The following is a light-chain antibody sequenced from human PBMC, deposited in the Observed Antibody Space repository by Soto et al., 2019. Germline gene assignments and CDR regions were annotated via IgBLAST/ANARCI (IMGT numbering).Light chain of an antibody. CDR3: AAWDDSLSGHVV. CDR2: SSD. J-gene: IGLJ2*01. V-gene: IGLV1-47*02. Sequence: QSVLTQPPSASGTPGQRVTISCSGSSSNIGSNHVYWYQQFPGTAPKLLIHSSDQRPSGVPDRFSGSKFGPSASLAISGLRAEDEADYYCAAWDDSLSGHVVFGGGTKLTVL. CDR1: SSNIGSNH.